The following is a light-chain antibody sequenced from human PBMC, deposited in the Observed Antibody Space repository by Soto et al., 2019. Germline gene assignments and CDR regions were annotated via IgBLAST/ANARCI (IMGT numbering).Light chain of an antibody. Sequence: DIQMTQSPSTLSASVGDRVTITCRASQSISSWLAWYQQKPGKAPKLLIYDASSLESGVPLRFSGSGSGTEFTLTISSLQPDDFATYYCQQYNSPSITFGQGTRLEIK. J-gene: IGKJ5*01. V-gene: IGKV1-5*01. CDR3: QQYNSPSIT. CDR1: QSISSW. CDR2: DAS.